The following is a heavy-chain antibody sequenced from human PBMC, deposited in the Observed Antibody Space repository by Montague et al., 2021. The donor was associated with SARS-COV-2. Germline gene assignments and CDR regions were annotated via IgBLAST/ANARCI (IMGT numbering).Heavy chain of an antibody. CDR1: GGSITTYQYN. V-gene: IGHV4-39*01. CDR3: ARHPTGYTDWFDS. J-gene: IGHJ5*01. CDR2: ISYSGTT. Sequence: SETLSLTCTVSGGSITTYQYNWGWIRRRPGKGRVGIATISYSGTTNYSPSLQIRATLSMDMYKKQFSLRLTTVTAADTAVYLSARHPTGYTDWFDSWGQGASVIVSS. D-gene: IGHD3-9*01.